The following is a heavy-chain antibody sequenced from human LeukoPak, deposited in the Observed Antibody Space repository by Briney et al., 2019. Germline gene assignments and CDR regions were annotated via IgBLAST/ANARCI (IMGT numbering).Heavy chain of an antibody. CDR2: ISSSGSTI. CDR1: GLTFSSYS. J-gene: IGHJ3*02. Sequence: SGGSLRLSCAASGLTFSSYSMNWVRQAPGKGLEWVSYISSSGSTIYYADSVKGRFTISRDNAKNSLYLQMNSLRAEDTAVYYCAREYSSSSGRAFDIWGQGTMVTVSS. V-gene: IGHV3-48*01. D-gene: IGHD6-6*01. CDR3: AREYSSSSGRAFDI.